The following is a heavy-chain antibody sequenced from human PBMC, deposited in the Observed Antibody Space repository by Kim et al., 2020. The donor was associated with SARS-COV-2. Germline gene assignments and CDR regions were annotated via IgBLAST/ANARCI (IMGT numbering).Heavy chain of an antibody. CDR1: GFTFSSCA. D-gene: IGHD3-10*01. V-gene: IGHV3-30-3*01. J-gene: IGHJ6*02. CDR3: ARDPCTRLRGLTYSYYGMDV. CDR2: ISYDGSNK. Sequence: GGSLRLSCAASGFTFSSCAIHWVRQAPGKGLEWVAVISYDGSNKNYADSVKGRFTISRDNSKNTLYLQMNSLRAEDTALYYCARDPCTRLRGLTYSYYGMDVWGQGPTVTVSS.